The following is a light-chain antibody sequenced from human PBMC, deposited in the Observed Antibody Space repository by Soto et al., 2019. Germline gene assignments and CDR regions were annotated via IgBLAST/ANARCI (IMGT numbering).Light chain of an antibody. Sequence: QSVLTQPPSVSGAPGQRVTISCTGSSSNIGAGYDVHWYQQLPGTDPKLLIYGNSNRPSGVPDRFSGSKSGTSASLAITGLQAEDEADYYCHSYDSSLSGVVCGGGTKLTVL. CDR1: SSNIGAGYD. CDR3: HSYDSSLSGVV. CDR2: GNS. V-gene: IGLV1-40*01. J-gene: IGLJ2*01.